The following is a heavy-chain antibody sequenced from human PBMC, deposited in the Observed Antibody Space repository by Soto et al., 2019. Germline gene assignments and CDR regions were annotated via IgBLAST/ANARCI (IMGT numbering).Heavy chain of an antibody. CDR3: ARDHAIKDY. CDR2: ISSSSSYI. J-gene: IGHJ4*02. V-gene: IGHV3-21*01. Sequence: GGSLRLSCASSGFPFSSYSMNWVRQAPGKGLEWVSSISSSSSYIYYADSVKGRFTISRDNAKNSLYLQMNSLRAEDTAVYYCARDHAIKDYWGQGTLVTVSS. D-gene: IGHD2-21*01. CDR1: GFPFSSYS.